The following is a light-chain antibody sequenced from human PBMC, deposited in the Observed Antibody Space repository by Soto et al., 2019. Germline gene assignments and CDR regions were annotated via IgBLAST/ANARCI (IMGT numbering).Light chain of an antibody. CDR1: QSVSSK. Sequence: EIVLTQSPGTLSVSPGERATLSCRASQSVSSKLAWYQQKPGQAPRLLLYGASTGATGIPARFSGSGSETEFTLSISSLQSEDFAVYYCQQYNNWPGTFGQGTKVE. CDR2: GAS. CDR3: QQYNNWPGT. J-gene: IGKJ1*01. V-gene: IGKV3-15*01.